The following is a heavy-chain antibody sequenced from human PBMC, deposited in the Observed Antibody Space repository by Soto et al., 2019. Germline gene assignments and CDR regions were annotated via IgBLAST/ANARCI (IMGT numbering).Heavy chain of an antibody. D-gene: IGHD1-26*01. Sequence: PGGSLRLSCAASGFTFRSYEMNWVRQAPGKGLEWVSYISSSGSTIDYADSVKGRFTISRDNAKNSLYLQMNSLRAEDTAVYYFARDSRKWVILPLDNWRPGTLAAVFS. CDR3: ARDSRKWVILPLDN. CDR2: ISSSGSTI. CDR1: GFTFRSYE. J-gene: IGHJ4*01. V-gene: IGHV3-48*03.